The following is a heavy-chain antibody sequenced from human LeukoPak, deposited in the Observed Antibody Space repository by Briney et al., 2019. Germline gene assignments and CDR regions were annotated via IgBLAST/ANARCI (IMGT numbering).Heavy chain of an antibody. CDR2: IDYDGHGI. D-gene: IGHD3-22*01. V-gene: IGHV3-74*01. CDR1: GFTFSGYW. Sequence: GGSLRLSCVTSGFTFSGYWMHWVRQGPEKGLELVSRIDYDGHGIIYADSVKGRFTTSRDNLKNTVYLQMNSLRAEDTAVYFCAKRGVVIRVILVGFHKEAYYFDSWGQGALVTVSS. J-gene: IGHJ4*02. CDR3: AKRGVVIRVILVGFHKEAYYFDS.